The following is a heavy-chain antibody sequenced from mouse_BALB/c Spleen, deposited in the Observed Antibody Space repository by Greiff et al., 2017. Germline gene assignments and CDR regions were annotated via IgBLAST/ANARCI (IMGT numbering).Heavy chain of an antibody. CDR1: GFTFSSYA. V-gene: IGHV5-9-3*01. CDR2: ISSGGSYT. Sequence: DVQLVESGGGLVKPGGSLKLSCAASGFTFSSYAMSWVRQTPEKRLEWVATISSGGSYTYYPDSVKGRFTISRDNAKNTLYLQMSSLKSEDTAMYYCARLYGNGYAMDYWGQGTSVTVSS. CDR3: ARLYGNGYAMDY. J-gene: IGHJ4*01. D-gene: IGHD2-1*01.